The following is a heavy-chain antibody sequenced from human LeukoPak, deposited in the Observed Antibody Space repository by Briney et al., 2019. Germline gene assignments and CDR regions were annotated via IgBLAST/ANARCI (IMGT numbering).Heavy chain of an antibody. CDR1: GFTFSDYY. V-gene: IGHV3-11*04. D-gene: IGHD4-17*01. CDR3: ARDRSTVTTRKRGWAFDI. Sequence: GGSLRLSCAASGFTFSDYYMSWVRQAPGKGLEWVSYISSSCSTIYYEESVKGRLTISRENAKKSLYLQMNSLRAEDTAVYYCARDRSTVTTRKRGWAFDIWGQGTMVTVSS. CDR2: ISSSCSTI. J-gene: IGHJ3*02.